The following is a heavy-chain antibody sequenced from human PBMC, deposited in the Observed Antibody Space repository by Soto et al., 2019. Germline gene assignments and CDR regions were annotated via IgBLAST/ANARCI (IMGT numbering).Heavy chain of an antibody. Sequence: EVQLVESGGGLVQPGGSLRLSCAASGFTFSSYWMSWVRQAPGKGLEWVANIKQDGSEKYYVDSVKGRFTISRDNAKNSLYLQMNSLSAEDTAVYYCARGLYSSSWYYFDYWGQGTLVTVSS. CDR2: IKQDGSEK. CDR1: GFTFSSYW. V-gene: IGHV3-7*04. CDR3: ARGLYSSSWYYFDY. J-gene: IGHJ4*02. D-gene: IGHD6-13*01.